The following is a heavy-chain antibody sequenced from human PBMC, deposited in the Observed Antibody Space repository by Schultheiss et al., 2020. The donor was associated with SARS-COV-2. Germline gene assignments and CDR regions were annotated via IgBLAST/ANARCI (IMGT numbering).Heavy chain of an antibody. CDR1: GGSISSSSYY. CDR2: IYTSGST. Sequence: SETLSLTCTVSGGSISSSSYYWGWIRQPPGKGLEWIGSIYTSGSTYYNPSLKSLVTISVDTSKNQFSLKLSSVTAADTAVYYCARAKRYIGDRMPNDYWGQGTLVTVSS. CDR3: ARAKRYIGDRMPNDY. D-gene: IGHD4-17*01. J-gene: IGHJ4*02. V-gene: IGHV4-39*07.